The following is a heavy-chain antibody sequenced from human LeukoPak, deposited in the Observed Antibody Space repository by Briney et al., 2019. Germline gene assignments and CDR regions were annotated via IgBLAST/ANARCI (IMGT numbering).Heavy chain of an antibody. V-gene: IGHV1-8*01. J-gene: IGHJ4*02. D-gene: IGHD3-10*01. CDR2: MNPNSGNT. CDR1: GYTFTSYD. Sequence: ASVKVSCKASGYTFTSYDINWVRQATGQGLEWMGWMNPNSGNTGYAQKFQGRVTMTRNTSISTAYMELSSLRSEDTAVYYCARGLNTGDFVDYWGQGTLVTVSS. CDR3: ARGLNTGDFVDY.